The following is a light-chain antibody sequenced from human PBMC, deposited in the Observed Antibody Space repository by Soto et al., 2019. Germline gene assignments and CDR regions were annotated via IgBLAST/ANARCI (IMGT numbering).Light chain of an antibody. CDR1: SSDVGGYNY. Sequence: QSALTQPPSASGSPGQSVAISCTGTSSDVGGYNYVSWYQQHPGKAPKLMIYDVSERPPGVPDRFSGSKSGNTASLTVSGLQAEDEADYFCSSYAGTHVVFGTGTKVTVL. V-gene: IGLV2-8*01. CDR3: SSYAGTHVV. CDR2: DVS. J-gene: IGLJ1*01.